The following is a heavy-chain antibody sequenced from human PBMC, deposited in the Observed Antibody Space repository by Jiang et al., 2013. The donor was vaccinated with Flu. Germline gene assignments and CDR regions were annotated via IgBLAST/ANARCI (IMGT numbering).Heavy chain of an antibody. CDR2: FDPEDGET. J-gene: IGHJ4*02. CDR1: YTLNELS. D-gene: IGHD3-10*01. V-gene: IGHV1-24*01. Sequence: YTLNELSMHWVRQAPGKGLEWMAGFDPEDGETNYAQKFQGRVTMTEDTSTDTTYIYLRSLTSEDTAVYYCAAATSFGDYLEYWGQGTLVIVSS. CDR3: AAATSFGDYLEY.